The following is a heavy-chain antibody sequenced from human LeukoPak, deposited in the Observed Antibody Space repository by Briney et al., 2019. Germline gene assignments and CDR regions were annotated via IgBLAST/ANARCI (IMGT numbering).Heavy chain of an antibody. V-gene: IGHV3-7*04. Sequence: GSLRLSCAASGFTFSNYYMTWVRQAPGKGLEWVAKIKEDGSDKFYVGSLKGRFTISRDNAKNSLYLQMNSLSAEDTAVYYCARDFAFRLDYWGQGALITVSS. CDR2: IKEDGSDK. D-gene: IGHD3-10*01. J-gene: IGHJ4*02. CDR1: GFTFSNYY. CDR3: ARDFAFRLDY.